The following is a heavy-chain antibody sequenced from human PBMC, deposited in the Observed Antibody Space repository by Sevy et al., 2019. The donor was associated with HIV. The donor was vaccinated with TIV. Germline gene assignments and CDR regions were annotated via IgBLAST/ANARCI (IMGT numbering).Heavy chain of an antibody. V-gene: IGHV3-9*01. CDR1: GFTFDDYA. CDR3: AKERLISMVRGVMNYYGMDV. Sequence: GGSLRLSCAASGFTFDDYAMHWVRLAPAKGLEWVSGVSWNSGSIGYADSVKGRFTISRDNAKNSLYLQMNSLRAEDTALYYCAKERLISMVRGVMNYYGMDVWGQGTTVTVSS. D-gene: IGHD3-10*01. CDR2: VSWNSGSI. J-gene: IGHJ6*02.